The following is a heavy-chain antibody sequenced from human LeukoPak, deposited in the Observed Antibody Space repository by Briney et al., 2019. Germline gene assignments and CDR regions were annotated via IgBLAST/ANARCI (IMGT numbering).Heavy chain of an antibody. D-gene: IGHD6-13*01. CDR3: ARSSSSSWYGFDP. Sequence: SETRSLTCTVSGGSISSYYWSWIRQPPGKGLEWIGYIYYSGSTNYNPSLKSRVTISVDTSKNQFSLKLSSVTAADTALYYCARSSSSSWYGFDPWGQGTLVTVSS. CDR1: GGSISSYY. V-gene: IGHV4-59*01. J-gene: IGHJ5*02. CDR2: IYYSGST.